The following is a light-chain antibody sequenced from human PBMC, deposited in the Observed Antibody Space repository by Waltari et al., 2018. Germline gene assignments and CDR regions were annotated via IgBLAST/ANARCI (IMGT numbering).Light chain of an antibody. CDR3: FQGTHWPPYT. J-gene: IGKJ2*01. CDR2: KVS. CDR1: HSLVNTDGNTY. Sequence: DVVLTQSPLSLPVTLGQPASISCRSSHSLVNTDGNTYLNWFHQRPGQSPRRLIYKVSNRDSGVPDRLSGSGAVTDFTLRISRVEAEDVGLYFCFQGTHWPPYTFGQGT. V-gene: IGKV2-30*01.